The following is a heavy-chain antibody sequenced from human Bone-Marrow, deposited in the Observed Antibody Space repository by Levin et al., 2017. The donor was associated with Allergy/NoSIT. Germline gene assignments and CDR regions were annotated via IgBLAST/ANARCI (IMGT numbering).Heavy chain of an antibody. CDR1: GFTFSSYS. D-gene: IGHD3-22*01. CDR2: LSSSNTTI. J-gene: IGHJ3*02. Sequence: GGSLRLSCAASGFTFSSYSITWVRQAPGKGLECISYLSSSNTTIYYADSVKGRFTISRDNAKSSLFLQMNSLRADDTAVYYCARRQMIGGFDIWGQGTMVTVSS. CDR3: ARRQMIGGFDI. V-gene: IGHV3-48*01.